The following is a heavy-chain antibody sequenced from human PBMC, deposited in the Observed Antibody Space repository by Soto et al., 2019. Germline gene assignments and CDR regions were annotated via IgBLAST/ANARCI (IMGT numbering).Heavy chain of an antibody. CDR3: ARDPSHYSSSWYWFDP. Sequence: QVQLVQSGAEVKKPGASVKVSCKASGYTFTSYGFSWVRQAPGQGLEWMGWISAYNGNTNYAQKLQGRVTMTTDTSTSTAYMELRSLRSDDTAVYYCARDPSHYSSSWYWFDPWGQGTLVTVSS. J-gene: IGHJ5*02. V-gene: IGHV1-18*01. D-gene: IGHD6-13*01. CDR1: GYTFTSYG. CDR2: ISAYNGNT.